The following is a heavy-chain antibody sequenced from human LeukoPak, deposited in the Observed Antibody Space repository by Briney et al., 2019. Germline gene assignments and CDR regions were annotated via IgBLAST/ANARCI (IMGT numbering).Heavy chain of an antibody. Sequence: ASVKVSCKVSGYTLTELSMHWVRQAPGKGLEWMGGLDPEDGETIYARKFQGRVTMTEDTSTDTAYMELSSLRSEDTAVYYCATEVGIGYNWFDPWGQGTLVTVSS. D-gene: IGHD1-26*01. CDR2: LDPEDGET. CDR3: ATEVGIGYNWFDP. V-gene: IGHV1-24*01. J-gene: IGHJ5*02. CDR1: GYTLTELS.